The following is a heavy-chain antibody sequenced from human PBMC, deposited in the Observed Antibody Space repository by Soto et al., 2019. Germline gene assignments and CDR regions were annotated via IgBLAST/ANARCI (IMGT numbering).Heavy chain of an antibody. CDR3: ARGGGLDD. Sequence: QVQLVQSGAEVKKPGASVKVSCKASGYSFTSFPIHWVRQAPGQGLECMGWINAANGYTRYSQKFQGRVTITSDTPATTAYMDLSSLTSEDTAVYYCARGGGLDDWGQGTLITVSS. D-gene: IGHD3-10*01. J-gene: IGHJ4*02. CDR2: INAANGYT. V-gene: IGHV1-3*01. CDR1: GYSFTSFP.